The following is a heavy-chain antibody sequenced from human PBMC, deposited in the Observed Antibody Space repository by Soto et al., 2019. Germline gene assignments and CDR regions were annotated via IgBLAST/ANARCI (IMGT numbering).Heavy chain of an antibody. V-gene: IGHV1-3*01. D-gene: IGHD3-10*01. J-gene: IGHJ4*02. CDR1: GYTFTNYA. CDR2: INAAIGNT. Sequence: QVQLVQSGAEVKKPGASVKVSCKASGYTFTNYAMHWVRQAPGQRLEWKGWINAAIGNTKYSQKLQGSVTITRDYSENTGYMELSSLRSEHTAVYYCARRNVYGSGSYSFDYWGQGALVTVSS. CDR3: ARRNVYGSGSYSFDY.